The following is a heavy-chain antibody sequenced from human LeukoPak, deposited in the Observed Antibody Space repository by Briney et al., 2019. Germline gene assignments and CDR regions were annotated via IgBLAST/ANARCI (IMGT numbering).Heavy chain of an antibody. Sequence: SETLSLTCTVSGGSLSSCDYYWRWLRQPPGMCLQWSGYIYYSGSTYYNPSLKSRGTISVDTSKKQSSLKLRCVTAADTAVYYCARGRGELLVYWGQGTLVTVAS. J-gene: IGHJ4*02. CDR3: ARGRGELLVY. CDR2: IYYSGST. D-gene: IGHD1-26*01. V-gene: IGHV4-30-4*01. CDR1: GGSLSSCDYY.